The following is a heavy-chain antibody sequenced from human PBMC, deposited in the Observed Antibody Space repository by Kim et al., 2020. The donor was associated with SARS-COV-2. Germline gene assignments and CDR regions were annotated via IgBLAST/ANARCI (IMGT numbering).Heavy chain of an antibody. V-gene: IGHV3-11*03. CDR3: ARAYSSSSPYYYYGMDV. CDR2: ISSSSSYT. Sequence: GGSLRLSCAASGFTFSDYYMSWIRQAPGKGLEWVSYISSSSSYTNYADSVKGRFTISRDNAKNSLYLQMNSLRAEDTAVYYCARAYSSSSPYYYYGMDVWGQGTTVTVSS. J-gene: IGHJ6*02. CDR1: GFTFSDYY. D-gene: IGHD6-6*01.